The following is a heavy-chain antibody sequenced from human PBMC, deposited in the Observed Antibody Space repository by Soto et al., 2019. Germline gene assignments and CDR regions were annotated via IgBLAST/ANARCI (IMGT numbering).Heavy chain of an antibody. J-gene: IGHJ6*04. V-gene: IGHV4-34*09. D-gene: IGHD2-2*01. CDR2: ITQSGSS. CDR3: ARVRGLVVPAAMHYYGMDV. Sequence: SETLSLTCAVYGGAFGGDFWTWIRQSPGEGLGGIGGITQSGSSDYNPPLRSRVTISVDTSKNQFSLKLGSVTAADTAVYYCARVRGLVVPAAMHYYGMDVWGKGTTVTVSS. CDR1: GGAFGGDF.